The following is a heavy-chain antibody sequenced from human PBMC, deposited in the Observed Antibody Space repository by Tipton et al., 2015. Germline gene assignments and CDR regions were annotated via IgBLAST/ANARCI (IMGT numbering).Heavy chain of an antibody. Sequence: TLSLTCSVSSDSISKYYWSWIRQPPGKELEWIGYIQYSGNTNYNPSLKSRVTISVDTSKNQFSLTLNSVTAADTAVYYCARDLEHGMDVWGQGTTVTVSS. V-gene: IGHV4-59*01. D-gene: IGHD5-24*01. CDR1: SDSISKYY. CDR3: ARDLEHGMDV. CDR2: IQYSGNT. J-gene: IGHJ6*02.